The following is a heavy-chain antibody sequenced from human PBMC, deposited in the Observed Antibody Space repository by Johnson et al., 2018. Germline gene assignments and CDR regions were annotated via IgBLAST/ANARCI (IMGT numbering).Heavy chain of an antibody. D-gene: IGHD3-3*01. J-gene: IGHJ6*02. CDR2: ISSSGSTI. CDR1: GFTFSDYY. CDR3: ASPYYDFWTGYYKDYYYYGMDV. V-gene: IGHV3-11*01. Sequence: QVQLVESGGGLVKPGGSLRLSCAASGFTFSDYYMSWIRQAPGKGLEWVSYISSSGSTIYYADSVKGRFTISRDNAKNSLYLQMNSLRAEDTAVYYCASPYYDFWTGYYKDYYYYGMDVWGQGTTVTVSS.